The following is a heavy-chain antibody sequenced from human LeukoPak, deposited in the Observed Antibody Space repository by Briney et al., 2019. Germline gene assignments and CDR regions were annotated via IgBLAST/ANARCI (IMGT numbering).Heavy chain of an antibody. D-gene: IGHD6-13*01. CDR1: GGSISSYY. V-gene: IGHV4-59*08. J-gene: IGHJ5*02. CDR3: ARYTPRIAAAGNWFDP. CDR2: IYYSGST. Sequence: SETLSLTCTVSGGSISSYYWSWIRQPPGKGLEWIRYIYYSGSTNYNPSLKSRVTISVDTSKNQFSLKLSSVTAADTAVYYCARYTPRIAAAGNWFDPWGQGTLVTVSS.